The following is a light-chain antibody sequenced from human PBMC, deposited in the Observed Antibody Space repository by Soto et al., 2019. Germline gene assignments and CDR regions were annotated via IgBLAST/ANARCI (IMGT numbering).Light chain of an antibody. J-gene: IGKJ3*01. CDR3: QQYCSSPLLT. V-gene: IGKV3-20*01. Sequence: EIVLTQSPGTLSLSPGETATLSCRASQSVDSSYLAWYQQRPGQAPRLLIYGASSRATGIPDRFSGSGSGTDFTFTISGLEPEDFAVYYCQQYCSSPLLTFGPGTKVD. CDR2: GAS. CDR1: QSVDSSY.